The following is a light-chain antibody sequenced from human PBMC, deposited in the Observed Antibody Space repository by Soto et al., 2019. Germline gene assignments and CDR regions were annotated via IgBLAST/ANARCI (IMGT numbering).Light chain of an antibody. Sequence: DIQMTQTPSTLSASVGDRVSITWRASQSISSWLAWYQQKPGKAPKLLIYKASSLESGVPSRFSGSGSGTEFTLTISSLQPDDFATYYCQQYNSYSRTFGQRTKVDI. CDR1: QSISSW. J-gene: IGKJ1*01. CDR3: QQYNSYSRT. CDR2: KAS. V-gene: IGKV1-5*03.